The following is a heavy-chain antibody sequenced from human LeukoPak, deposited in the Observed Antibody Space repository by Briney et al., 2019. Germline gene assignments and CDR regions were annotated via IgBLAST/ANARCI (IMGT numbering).Heavy chain of an antibody. CDR3: ARDGYYYDSSGSFDY. V-gene: IGHV3-21*01. J-gene: IGHJ4*02. Sequence: GGSLRLSCAASGFTFSMYSMNWVPQAPAKGLEWVSSISSGSSYMYYADPVKGRFTISRDNAKNSLYLQMNSLRAEDTAVYYCARDGYYYDSSGSFDYWGQGTLVTVSS. CDR2: ISSGSSYM. CDR1: GFTFSMYS. D-gene: IGHD3-22*01.